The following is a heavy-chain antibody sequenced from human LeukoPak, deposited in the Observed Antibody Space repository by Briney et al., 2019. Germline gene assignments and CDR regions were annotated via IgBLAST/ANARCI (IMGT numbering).Heavy chain of an antibody. D-gene: IGHD3-10*01. CDR1: GFTFSSYD. V-gene: IGHV3-13*01. J-gene: IGHJ5*02. Sequence: GGSLRLSCAASGFTFSSYDMHWVRQATGKGLEWVSAIGTAGDTYYPGSVKGRFTISRENAKNSLYLQMNSLRAEDTAVYYCARGSQVSRRWYYYGSGGFDPWGQGTLVTASS. CDR3: ARGSQVSRRWYYYGSGGFDP. CDR2: IGTAGDT.